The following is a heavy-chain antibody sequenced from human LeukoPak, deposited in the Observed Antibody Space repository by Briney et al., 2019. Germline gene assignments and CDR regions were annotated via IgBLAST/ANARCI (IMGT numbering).Heavy chain of an antibody. Sequence: ASVKVSCKASGYTFTGYYMHWVRQAAGQGLEWMGRINPNSGGTNYAQKFQGRVTMTRDTYISTAYMERRRLRSDDTAVYYCARDPQLGRDHAFHIWGQGTMVTVSS. V-gene: IGHV1-2*06. D-gene: IGHD1-1*01. J-gene: IGHJ3*02. CDR3: ARDPQLGRDHAFHI. CDR1: GYTFTGYY. CDR2: INPNSGGT.